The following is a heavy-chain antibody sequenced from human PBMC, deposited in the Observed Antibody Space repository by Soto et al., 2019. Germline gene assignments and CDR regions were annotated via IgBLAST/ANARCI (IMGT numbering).Heavy chain of an antibody. CDR3: ATRITVFGLLIPPFDP. CDR1: GGSVNGFY. CDR2: INHTGGT. Sequence: SESLSLTCVVYGGSVNGFYSNWIRQPPGKGLEWIGEINHTGGTHYNPPLKSRVTMSVDTSKNQFSLRLSSVTAADTAIYYCATRITVFGLLIPPFDPWGQGTQVTVSS. V-gene: IGHV4-34*01. D-gene: IGHD3-3*01. J-gene: IGHJ5*02.